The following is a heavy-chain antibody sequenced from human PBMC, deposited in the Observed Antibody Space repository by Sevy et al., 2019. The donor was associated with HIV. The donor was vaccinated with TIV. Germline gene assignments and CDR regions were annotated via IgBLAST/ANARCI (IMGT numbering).Heavy chain of an antibody. CDR2: ISYDGSNK. CDR1: GFTFSSYG. V-gene: IGHV3-30*18. D-gene: IGHD6-13*01. Sequence: GGSLRLSCAASGFTFSSYGMHWVRQAPGKGLEWVAVISYDGSNKYYADSVKGRFTISRDNSKNTLYLQMNSLRAEDTAVYYCAKDLGGIPPRYGMDVWGQGTTVTVSS. CDR3: AKDLGGIPPRYGMDV. J-gene: IGHJ6*02.